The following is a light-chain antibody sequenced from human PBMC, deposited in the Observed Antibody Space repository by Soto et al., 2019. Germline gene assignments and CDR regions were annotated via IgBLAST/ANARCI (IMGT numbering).Light chain of an antibody. CDR2: RNN. V-gene: IGLV1-47*01. CDR3: AAWDDSLSEWV. J-gene: IGLJ3*02. Sequence: QSVLTQPPSASGTPGQRVIISCSGSTLNIGSTYVHWFQQFPGTAPKLLIYRNNRRPSGVPDRYSGSKSGTSASLAISGLRSEDEADYYCAAWDDSLSEWVFGGGTKLTVL. CDR1: TLNIGSTY.